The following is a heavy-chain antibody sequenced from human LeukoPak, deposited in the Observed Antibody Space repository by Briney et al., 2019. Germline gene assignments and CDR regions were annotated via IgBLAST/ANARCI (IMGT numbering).Heavy chain of an antibody. CDR3: ARDLHDSSGYYYDYFNY. CDR2: IWYDGSNK. D-gene: IGHD3-22*01. Sequence: GGSLRLSCAASGFTFSSYGMHWVRQAPGKGLEWVAVIWYDGSNKYYADSVEGRFTISRDNSKNTLYLQMNSLRAEDTAVYYCARDLHDSSGYYYDYFNYWGQGTLVTVSS. J-gene: IGHJ4*02. CDR1: GFTFSSYG. V-gene: IGHV3-33*01.